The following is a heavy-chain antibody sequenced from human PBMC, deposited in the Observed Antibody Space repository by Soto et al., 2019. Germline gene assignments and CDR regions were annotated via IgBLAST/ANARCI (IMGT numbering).Heavy chain of an antibody. CDR2: IYYSGST. CDR1: GGSIGSYY. V-gene: IGHV4-59*01. Sequence: QVQLQESGPGLVKPSETLSLTCTVSGGSIGSYYWSWIRQPPGKGLEWIGYIYYSGSTNYNPSLKSRVTISVDTSKNQLSLKLSSVTAADTTVYYCARSDGRYWGQGTMVTVSS. CDR3: ARSDGRY. J-gene: IGHJ4*02.